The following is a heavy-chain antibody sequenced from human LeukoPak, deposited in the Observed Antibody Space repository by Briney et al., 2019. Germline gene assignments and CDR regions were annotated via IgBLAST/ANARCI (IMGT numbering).Heavy chain of an antibody. CDR2: ISYSSSLT. D-gene: IGHD3-10*01. CDR3: AKVIRGGYGMDV. Sequence: PGGSLRLSCAASGFTFSDYAMSWVRQAPGKGLEWVSYISYSSSLTDYADSVKGRFTISRDNAKNSLSLQLNSLRDEDTAVYCAKVIRGGYGMDVWGQGTTVTVSS. J-gene: IGHJ6*02. V-gene: IGHV3-48*02. CDR1: GFTFSDYA.